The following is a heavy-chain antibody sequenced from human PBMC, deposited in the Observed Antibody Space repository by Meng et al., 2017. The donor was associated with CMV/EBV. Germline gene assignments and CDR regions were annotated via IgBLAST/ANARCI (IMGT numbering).Heavy chain of an antibody. J-gene: IGHJ5*02. CDR1: GFSPISSGVG. D-gene: IGHD6-13*01. CDR3: AHKGRRMAAAGINWFDP. Sequence: QITLTMSVHKLVKHTKTLPLPCTFSGFSPISSGVGGGWIRQTPGKALEWLALIYWDDDKRYSPSLKSRLTITKDTSKNQVVLTMTNMDPVDTATYYCAHKGRRMAAAGINWFDPWGQGTLVTVSS. CDR2: IYWDDDK. V-gene: IGHV2-5*02.